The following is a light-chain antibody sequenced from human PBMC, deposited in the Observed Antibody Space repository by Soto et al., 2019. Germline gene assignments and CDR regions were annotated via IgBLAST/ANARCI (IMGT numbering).Light chain of an antibody. J-gene: IGLJ1*01. CDR1: SSDVGGYNY. V-gene: IGLV2-14*01. CDR2: DVS. CDR3: SSYTSSSTLYV. Sequence: QSVLTQPASVSGSPGQSITISCTGTSSDVGGYNYVSWYQQHPGKAPKLMIYDVSNRPSGVSNRFSGSKSGNTASQTISGLQAEDEADYACSSYTSSSTLYVFGTGTKLTVL.